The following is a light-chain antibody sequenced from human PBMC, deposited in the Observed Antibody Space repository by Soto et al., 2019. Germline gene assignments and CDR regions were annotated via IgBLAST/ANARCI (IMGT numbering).Light chain of an antibody. Sequence: DIQMTQSPSSLSASVGDRVTITCRASQSISSYLNWHQQKPGKAPKLLIYKASSLESGVPSRFSGSGSGTEFTLTISSLQPDDFATYYCLQYETYWTFGQGTKVDIK. CDR3: LQYETYWT. CDR1: QSISSY. V-gene: IGKV1-5*03. J-gene: IGKJ1*01. CDR2: KAS.